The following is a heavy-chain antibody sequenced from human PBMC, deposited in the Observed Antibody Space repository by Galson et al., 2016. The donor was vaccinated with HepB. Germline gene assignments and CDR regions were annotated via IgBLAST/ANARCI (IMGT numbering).Heavy chain of an antibody. V-gene: IGHV6-1*01. D-gene: IGHD5-18*01. CDR1: GDSVSNNAAA. Sequence: CAISGDSVSNNAAAWIWIRQSPSRGLEWLGRTYYRSRWDSDYAVSVKSRITIYSDTSKNLFSLQLNSVTPEDTAVYYCARAIHLGRGMDVWGHGTTVTVSS. J-gene: IGHJ6*02. CDR3: ARAIHLGRGMDV. CDR2: TYYRSRWDS.